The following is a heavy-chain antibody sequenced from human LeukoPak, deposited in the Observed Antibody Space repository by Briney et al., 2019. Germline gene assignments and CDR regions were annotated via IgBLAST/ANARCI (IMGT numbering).Heavy chain of an antibody. CDR2: ISDDGGTT. J-gene: IGHJ4*02. V-gene: IGHV3-64D*06. CDR1: GFTFNTFA. CDR3: VTQGDGYYSGSFDY. D-gene: IGHD3-22*01. Sequence: GGSLRLSCSASGFTFNTFAMHWVRQAPGKGLEYVSSISDDGGTTYYADFVKGRFTISRDNSKNTLYLQMSSLRAEDTAVYFCVTQGDGYYSGSFDYWGQGTLVTVSS.